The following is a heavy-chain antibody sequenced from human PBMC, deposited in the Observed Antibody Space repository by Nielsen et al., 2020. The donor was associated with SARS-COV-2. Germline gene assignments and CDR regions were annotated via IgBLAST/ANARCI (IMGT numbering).Heavy chain of an antibody. V-gene: IGHV1-8*01. D-gene: IGHD3-3*01. Sequence: ASVEVSCKASGYTFTSYDINWVRQAPGQGLEWMGWVTPNSENTGFAQKFQGRVTMTRDTSISTYYMELTRLRSEDTAVYYCATAPDYDSWSGYYFDQWGQGTLVTVSS. CDR3: ATAPDYDSWSGYYFDQ. CDR1: GYTFTSYD. J-gene: IGHJ4*02. CDR2: VTPNSENT.